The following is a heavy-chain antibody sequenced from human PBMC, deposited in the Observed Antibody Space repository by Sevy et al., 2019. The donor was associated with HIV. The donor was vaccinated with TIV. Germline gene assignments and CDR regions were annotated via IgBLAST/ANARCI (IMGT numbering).Heavy chain of an antibody. CDR2: IHSDDTT. D-gene: IGHD3-3*01. CDR3: AKELFTIFGVGIYYGMDV. Sequence: GGSLRLSCAASGFTVNSNYMTWVRQAPGKGLEGVSVIHSDDTTYHADSVKDRFTISRDNFKNTLYLHMSSLRAEDTAVYYCAKELFTIFGVGIYYGMDVWGQGTTVTVSS. CDR1: GFTVNSNY. V-gene: IGHV3-66*01. J-gene: IGHJ6*02.